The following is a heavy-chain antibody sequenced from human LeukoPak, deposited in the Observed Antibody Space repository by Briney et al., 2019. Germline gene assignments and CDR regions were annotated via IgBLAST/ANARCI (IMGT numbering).Heavy chain of an antibody. CDR3: ATGSSSGWYGRLDY. D-gene: IGHD6-19*01. Sequence: SVKVSCKASGGTFSSYAISWVRQAPGQGLEWMGRIIPIFGTANYAQKFQGRVTITTDESTSTAYMELSSLRSEDTAVYYCATGSSSGWYGRLDYWGQGTLVTVSS. V-gene: IGHV1-69*05. CDR1: GGTFSSYA. J-gene: IGHJ4*02. CDR2: IIPIFGTA.